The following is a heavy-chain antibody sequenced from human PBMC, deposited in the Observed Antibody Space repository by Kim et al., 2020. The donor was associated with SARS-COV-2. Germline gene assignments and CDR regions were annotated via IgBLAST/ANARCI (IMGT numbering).Heavy chain of an antibody. CDR3: ARGHSITPLDY. V-gene: IGHV1-8*01. Sequence: TGYARKFPGRVPMTRNTSISTAYMELSSLGSEDTAVYYCARGHSITPLDYWGQGTLVTVSS. D-gene: IGHD3-10*01. J-gene: IGHJ4*02. CDR2: T.